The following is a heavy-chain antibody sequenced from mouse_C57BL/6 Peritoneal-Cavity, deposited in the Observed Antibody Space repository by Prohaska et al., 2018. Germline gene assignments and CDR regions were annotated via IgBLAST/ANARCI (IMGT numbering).Heavy chain of an antibody. J-gene: IGHJ3*01. CDR2: INPNNGGT. CDR3: ARTLFAY. V-gene: IGHV1-26*01. Sequence: TISCKASVSTYTDYYMTLLNPTHGKSLEWIGDINPNNGGTSYNQKFKCKATLTVDKSSSTAYMELRSLTSEDSAVYYCARTLFAYWGQGTLVTVSA. CDR1: VSTYTDYY.